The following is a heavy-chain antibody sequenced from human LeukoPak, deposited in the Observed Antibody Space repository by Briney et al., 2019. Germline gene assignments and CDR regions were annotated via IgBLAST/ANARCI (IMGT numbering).Heavy chain of an antibody. CDR2: IIPIFGTA. CDR3: AREPSGWWYYFDY. D-gene: IGHD6-19*01. V-gene: IGHV1-69*13. Sequence: ASVKVSCKASGGTFSSYAISWVRQAPGQGLEWMGGIIPIFGTANYAQKFQGRVTITADESTSTAYMELSSLRSGDTAVYYCAREPSGWWYYFDYWGQGTLVTVSS. J-gene: IGHJ4*02. CDR1: GGTFSSYA.